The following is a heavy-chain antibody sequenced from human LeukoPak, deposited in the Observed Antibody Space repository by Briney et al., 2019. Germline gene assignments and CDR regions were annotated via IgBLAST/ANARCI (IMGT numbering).Heavy chain of an antibody. V-gene: IGHV3-30*02. D-gene: IGHD5-18*01. CDR2: IRYDGSNK. Sequence: PGGSLRLSCAASGFTFSSYGMHWVRQAPGKGLEWVAFIRYDGSNKYYADSVNGRFTISRDNSKNTLYLQMNSLRAEDTAVYYCAKDRTTYSYGLFDYWGQGTLATVSS. J-gene: IGHJ4*02. CDR3: AKDRTTYSYGLFDY. CDR1: GFTFSSYG.